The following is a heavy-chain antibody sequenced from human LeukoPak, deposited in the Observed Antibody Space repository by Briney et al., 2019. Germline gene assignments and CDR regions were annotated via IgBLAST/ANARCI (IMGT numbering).Heavy chain of an antibody. D-gene: IGHD3-22*01. J-gene: IGHJ4*02. Sequence: ASVKVSCKASGGTFSSYAISWVRQAPGQGLEWMGIINPSGGSTSYAQKFQGRVTMTRDTSTSTVYMELSSLRSEDTAVYYCARVYDSSGYYYHEGGYFDYWGQGTLVTVSS. CDR3: ARVYDSSGYYYHEGGYFDY. CDR1: GGTFSSYA. CDR2: INPSGGST. V-gene: IGHV1-46*01.